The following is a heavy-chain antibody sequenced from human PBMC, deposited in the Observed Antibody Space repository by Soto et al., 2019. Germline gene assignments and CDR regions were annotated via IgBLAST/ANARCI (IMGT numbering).Heavy chain of an antibody. V-gene: IGHV4-59*01. D-gene: IGHD3-22*01. CDR3: ARTSENEDYYDSSGYYYGLDAFDI. Sequence: SETLSLTCTVSGGSISSYYWSWIRQPPGKGLEWIGYIYYSGSTNYNPSLKSRVTISVDTSKNQFSLKLSSVTAADTAVYYCARTSENEDYYDSSGYYYGLDAFDIWGQGAMVTVSS. CDR1: GGSISSYY. CDR2: IYYSGST. J-gene: IGHJ3*02.